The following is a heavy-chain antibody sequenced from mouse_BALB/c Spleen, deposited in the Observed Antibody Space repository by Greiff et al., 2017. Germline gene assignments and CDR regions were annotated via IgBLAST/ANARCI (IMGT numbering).Heavy chain of an antibody. J-gene: IGHJ2*01. CDR1: GYSITSDYA. CDR2: ISYSGST. D-gene: IGHD1-2*01. CDR3: AREDYGSHFDY. V-gene: IGHV3-2*02. Sequence: VQLKESGPGLVKPSQSLSLTCTVTGYSITSDYAWNWIRQFPGNKLEWMGYISYSGSTSYNPSLKSRISITRDTSKNQFFLQLNSVTTEDTATYYCAREDYGSHFDYWGQGTTLTVSS.